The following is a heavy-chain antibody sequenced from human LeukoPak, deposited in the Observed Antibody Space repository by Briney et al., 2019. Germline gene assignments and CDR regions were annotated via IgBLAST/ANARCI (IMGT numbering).Heavy chain of an antibody. Sequence: ASEPVSCKASGYTFTSYYMHWVRQAPGQGLEWMGIINPSGGSTSYAQKFQGRVTITRDTSASTAYMELSSLRSEDTAVYYCARDLGYCTGGTCCPNWFDPCGQRTLVTVSS. J-gene: IGHJ5*02. CDR2: INPSGGST. CDR1: GYTFTSYY. V-gene: IGHV1-46*01. CDR3: ARDLGYCTGGTCCPNWFDP. D-gene: IGHD2-8*02.